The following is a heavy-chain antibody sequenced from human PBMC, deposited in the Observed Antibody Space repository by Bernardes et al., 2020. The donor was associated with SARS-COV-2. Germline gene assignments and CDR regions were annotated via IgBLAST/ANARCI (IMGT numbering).Heavy chain of an antibody. J-gene: IGHJ4*02. CDR2: IYKTGTT. Sequence: GGSLRLSCAASGFTVYSNYMNWVRQAPGKGLEWVSVIYKTGTTYYADSVKGRFTISRDSSENTLYLQMNSLRVEDTAMYYCAGGVDWTSVVTPFDYWGQGTLVAVSS. V-gene: IGHV3-53*05. D-gene: IGHD2-15*01. CDR3: AGGVDWTSVVTPFDY. CDR1: GFTVYSNY.